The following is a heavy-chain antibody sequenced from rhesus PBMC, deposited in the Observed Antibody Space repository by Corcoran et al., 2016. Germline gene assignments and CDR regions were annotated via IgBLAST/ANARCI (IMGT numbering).Heavy chain of an antibody. V-gene: IGHV4-65*01. J-gene: IGHJ4*01. Sequence: QVQLQESGPGLVKPSETLSLTCAVSGGSISSSNWWGWIRPPPGKGLEWIGYISGSSGSTYYNPSLKSRVTISTDTSKNQFSLKLSSVTAADTAVYYCARDSGQRLVIFDYWGQGVLVTVSS. CDR3: ARDSGQRLVIFDY. D-gene: IGHD6-31*01. CDR2: ISGSSGST. CDR1: GGSISSSNW.